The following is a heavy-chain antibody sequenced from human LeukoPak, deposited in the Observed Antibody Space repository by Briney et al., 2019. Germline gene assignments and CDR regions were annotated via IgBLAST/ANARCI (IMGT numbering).Heavy chain of an antibody. CDR3: AKEGGTFNWFDP. Sequence: SVKVSCKASGGTFRTTGISWLRRAPGQGPEWMGGVLPMLGRGNYPQKLQGRVTITAEESTNTVYMELSGLRSEDTATYYCAKEGGTFNWFDPWGRGTLVTVSA. CDR2: VLPMLGRG. J-gene: IGHJ5*02. D-gene: IGHD3-16*01. V-gene: IGHV1-69*13. CDR1: GGTFRTTG.